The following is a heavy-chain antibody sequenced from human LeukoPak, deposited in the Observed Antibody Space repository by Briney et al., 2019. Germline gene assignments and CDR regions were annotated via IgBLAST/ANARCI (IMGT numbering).Heavy chain of an antibody. J-gene: IGHJ4*02. CDR1: GGSISSYY. CDR2: IYYSGNT. CDR3: ASHLGSSEDY. D-gene: IGHD6-6*01. Sequence: SETLSLTCTVSGGSISSYYWSWIRQPPGKGLEWIGYIYYSGNTNYNPSLKSRVTISVDTSKNQFSLKLSSVTAADTAVYYCASHLGSSEDYWGQGTLVTVSS. V-gene: IGHV4-59*01.